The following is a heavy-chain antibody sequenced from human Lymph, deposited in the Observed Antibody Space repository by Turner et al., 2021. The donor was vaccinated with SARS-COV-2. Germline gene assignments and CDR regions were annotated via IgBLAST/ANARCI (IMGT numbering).Heavy chain of an antibody. CDR3: ARQTVNNWVDP. V-gene: IGHV4-59*01. CDR2: IFYRGST. Sequence: QVQLQESGPRLVKPLATLSLTCTVSGGSMNNNYWSWIRQPPGKRLEWIGFIFYRGSTNYNPSLKSRVTISVDTSENQFSLKRTSVTAADTAIYYCARQTVNNWVDPWGQGTLVTVSS. CDR1: GGSMNNNY. D-gene: IGHD2-21*02. J-gene: IGHJ5*02.